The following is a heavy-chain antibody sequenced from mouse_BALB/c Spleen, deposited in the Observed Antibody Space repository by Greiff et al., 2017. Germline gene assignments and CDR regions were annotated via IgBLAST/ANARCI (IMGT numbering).Heavy chain of an antibody. CDR3: ARGRGQYYAMDY. CDR2: INSNGGST. CDR1: GFTFSSYG. V-gene: IGHV5-6-3*01. D-gene: IGHD3-3*01. Sequence: DVKLQESGGGLVQPGGSLKLSCAASGFTFSSYGMSWVRQTPDKRLELVATINSNGGSTYYPDSVKGRFTISRDNAKNTLYLQMSSLKSEDTAMYYCARGRGQYYAMDYWGQGTSVTVSS. J-gene: IGHJ4*01.